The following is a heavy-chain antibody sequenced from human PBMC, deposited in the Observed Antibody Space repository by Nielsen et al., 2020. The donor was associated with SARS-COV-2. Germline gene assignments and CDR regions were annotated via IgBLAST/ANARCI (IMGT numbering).Heavy chain of an antibody. J-gene: IGHJ3*02. CDR3: ARTFTRRIDDAFDM. D-gene: IGHD2-15*01. V-gene: IGHV1-8*01. Sequence: ASVKVSCKASGYTFTSYDINWVRQATGQGLEWMGWMNPNSGNTGYAQTFQGRVTLTADKFTSTAYMEVSSLRSEDTAVYYCARTFTRRIDDAFDMWGQGTLVTISS. CDR2: MNPNSGNT. CDR1: GYTFTSYD.